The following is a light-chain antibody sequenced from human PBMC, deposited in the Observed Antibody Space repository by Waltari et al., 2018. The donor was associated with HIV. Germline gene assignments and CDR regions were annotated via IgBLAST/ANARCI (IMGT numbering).Light chain of an antibody. CDR2: DVK. CDR1: ITDFGLFNT. J-gene: IGLJ3*02. V-gene: IGLV2-14*01. Sequence: QSALTQPVSVSGFPGVSITISCVGTITDFGLFNTFSWYRHQPDTPPQLVIYDVKRRPSGVSARFSGSKSGNTASLTISGLQTDDEGHYYCSSSSSSGSVLFGGGTKVTV. CDR3: SSSSSSGSVL.